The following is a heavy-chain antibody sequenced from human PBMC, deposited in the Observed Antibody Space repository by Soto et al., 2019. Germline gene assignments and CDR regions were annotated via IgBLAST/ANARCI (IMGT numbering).Heavy chain of an antibody. CDR3: ARRSDDILTGYDAFDI. V-gene: IGHV1-3*01. D-gene: IGHD3-9*01. J-gene: IGHJ3*02. CDR2: INAGNGNT. CDR1: GYTFTNFA. Sequence: GASVKVSCKASGYTFTNFAMHWVRQAPGQRLEWMGWINAGNGNTKYSQKFQGRVTITRDTSASTAYMELSSLRSEDTAVYYCARRSDDILTGYDAFDIWGQGTMVTVSS.